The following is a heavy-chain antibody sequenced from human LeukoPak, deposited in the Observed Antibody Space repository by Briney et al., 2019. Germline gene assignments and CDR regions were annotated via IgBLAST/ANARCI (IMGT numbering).Heavy chain of an antibody. V-gene: IGHV3-7*05. CDR2: IKQDGSQK. D-gene: IGHD1-14*01. CDR3: ARLGPRQVYDY. CDR1: AFTFSSYW. Sequence: GGSLRLSCAASAFTFSSYWLSWVRQAPGKGLQWVANIKQDGSQKYYVDSVKGRFTISRDNATNSLYLQMDSLRSDDTAVYYCARLGPRQVYDYWGQGTLVTVSS. J-gene: IGHJ4*02.